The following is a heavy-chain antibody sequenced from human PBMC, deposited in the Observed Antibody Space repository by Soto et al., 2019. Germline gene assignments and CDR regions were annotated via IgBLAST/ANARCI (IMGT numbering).Heavy chain of an antibody. CDR1: GGSFSGYY. D-gene: IGHD2-15*01. J-gene: IGHJ5*02. V-gene: IGHV4-34*01. CDR2: INHSGST. Sequence: SETLSLTCAVYGGSFSGYYWSWIRQPPGKGLEWIGEINHSGSTNYNPSLKSRVTISVDTSKNQFSLKLSSVTAADTAVYYCARVVGYCSGGSCFDPWFDPWGQGTLVTVSS. CDR3: ARVVGYCSGGSCFDPWFDP.